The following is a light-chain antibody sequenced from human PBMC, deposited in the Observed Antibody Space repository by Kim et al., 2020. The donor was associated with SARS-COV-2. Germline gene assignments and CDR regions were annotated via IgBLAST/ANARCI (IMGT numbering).Light chain of an antibody. Sequence: TLAWFQEEKATLAGRARQSVNSYVAWYQPTPGQPPRLLIYDASMTATGIPARFSGSGSGTDFTLTISSLAPEDSAVYYCQQRGNWTFGQGTKVEI. J-gene: IGKJ1*01. CDR2: DAS. V-gene: IGKV3-11*01. CDR1: QSVNSY. CDR3: QQRGNWT.